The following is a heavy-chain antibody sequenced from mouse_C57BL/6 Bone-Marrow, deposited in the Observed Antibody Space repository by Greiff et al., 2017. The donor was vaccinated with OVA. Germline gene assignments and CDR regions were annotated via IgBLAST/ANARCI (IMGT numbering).Heavy chain of an antibody. J-gene: IGHJ2*01. CDR1: GFTFSSYA. V-gene: IGHV5-4*01. CDR3: ARGDYGSSYDY. Sequence: VQLKESGGGLVKPGGSLKLSCAASGFTFSSYAMSWVRQTPEKRLEWVATISDGGSYTYYPDNVKGRFTISRDNAKNNLYLQMSHLKSEDTAMYYCARGDYGSSYDYWGQGTTLTVSS. CDR2: ISDGGSYT. D-gene: IGHD1-1*01.